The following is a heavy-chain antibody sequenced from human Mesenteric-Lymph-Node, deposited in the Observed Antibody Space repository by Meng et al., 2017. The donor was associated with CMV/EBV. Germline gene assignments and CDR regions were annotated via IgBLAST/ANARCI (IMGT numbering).Heavy chain of an antibody. V-gene: IGHV3-74*01. J-gene: IGHJ4*02. CDR1: GFTFSSYA. Sequence: GGSLRLSCAASGFTFSSYAMHWVRQAPGKGLVWVSRISSDESSTSYVDSVKGRFTISRDNAKNSLYLQMYSLRAEDTAVYYCGRSGLEWSNLDPFPDGYWGQGTLVTVSS. CDR2: ISSDESST. D-gene: IGHD3-3*01. CDR3: GRSGLEWSNLDPFPDGY.